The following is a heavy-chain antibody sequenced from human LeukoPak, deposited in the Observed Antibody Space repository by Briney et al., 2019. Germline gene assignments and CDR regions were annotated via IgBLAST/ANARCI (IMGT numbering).Heavy chain of an antibody. CDR3: ARGLVVLAATSWAFDI. D-gene: IGHD2-15*01. CDR2: MNPNSGNT. Sequence: GASVKVSCKASGYTFTSYDINWVRHAAGQGLECMGWMNPNSGNTGYALKFQGRVTMTRNTPISTAYMELTSLRSEDTAVYYCARGLVVLAATSWAFDIWGHGTMVTVSS. V-gene: IGHV1-8*01. J-gene: IGHJ3*02. CDR1: GYTFTSYD.